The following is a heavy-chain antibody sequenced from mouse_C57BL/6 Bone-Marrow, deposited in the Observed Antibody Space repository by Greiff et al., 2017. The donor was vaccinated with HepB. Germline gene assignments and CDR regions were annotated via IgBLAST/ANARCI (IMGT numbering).Heavy chain of an antibody. V-gene: IGHV1-76*01. CDR1: GYTFTDYY. D-gene: IGHD1-1*02. J-gene: IGHJ2*01. CDR3: ARGRWGTRYYFDY. CDR2: IYPGSGNT. Sequence: VQLQQSGAELVRPGASVKLSCKASGYTFTDYYINWVKQRPGQGLEWIARIYPGSGNTYYNEKFKGKATLTAEKSSSTAYMQLSSLTSEDSAVYFCARGRWGTRYYFDYWGQGTTLTVSS.